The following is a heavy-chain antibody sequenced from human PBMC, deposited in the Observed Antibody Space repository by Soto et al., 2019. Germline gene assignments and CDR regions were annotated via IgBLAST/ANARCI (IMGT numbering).Heavy chain of an antibody. J-gene: IGHJ3*02. CDR2: ISAYNGNT. D-gene: IGHD2-15*01. V-gene: IGHV1-18*01. CDR1: GYTFTSYG. CDR3: ARDFYCSGGSCYNLDAFDI. Sequence: ASVKVSCKASGYTFTSYGISWVRQAPGQGLEWMGWISAYNGNTNYAQKLQGRVTMTTDTSTSTAYMELRSLRSDDTAVYYCARDFYCSGGSCYNLDAFDIWGQGTMVTVSS.